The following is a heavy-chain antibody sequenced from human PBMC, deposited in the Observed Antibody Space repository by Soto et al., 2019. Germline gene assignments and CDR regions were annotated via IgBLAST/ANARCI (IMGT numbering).Heavy chain of an antibody. CDR1: GFTFSSYA. D-gene: IGHD6-13*01. CDR3: ARDPNGWQQLVEYYFDY. J-gene: IGHJ4*02. V-gene: IGHV3-30-3*01. Sequence: PGGSLRLSCAASGFTFSSYAMHWVRQAPGKGLECVAVITYDGSNKYYADSVKGRFTISRDNSKNTLYLQMNSLRAEDTAVYYCARDPNGWQQLVEYYFDYWGQGTLVTVSS. CDR2: ITYDGSNK.